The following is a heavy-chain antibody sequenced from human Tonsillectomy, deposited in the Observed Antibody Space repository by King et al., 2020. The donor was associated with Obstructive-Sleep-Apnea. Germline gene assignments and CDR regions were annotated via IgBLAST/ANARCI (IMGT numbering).Heavy chain of an antibody. CDR3: AREDRVGATYFLDY. Sequence: VQLVESGGGVVQPGRSLRLSWAASGFTFSTDSMHWVRHAPGKGLEWVAVIVYDGNNQYYADSVKGRFTISRDNSKNTLFLQMNSLRSEDTAVYYCAREDRVGATYFLDYWGQGTLVTVSS. CDR2: IVYDGNNQ. J-gene: IGHJ4*02. CDR1: GFTFSTDS. V-gene: IGHV3-30-3*01. D-gene: IGHD1-26*01.